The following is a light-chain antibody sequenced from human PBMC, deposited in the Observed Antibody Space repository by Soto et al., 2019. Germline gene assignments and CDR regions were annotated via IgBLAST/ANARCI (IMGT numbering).Light chain of an antibody. J-gene: IGLJ2*01. Sequence: QSVLTQPPSVSAAPGQKVTISCSGSSSNIGNNYVSWYQQLPGTAPKLLIYDNNKRPSGIPDRFSCSKAGTSATLGITGLPTGDEADYYCGTWDSRLSAVVFGGGTKLTVL. V-gene: IGLV1-51*01. CDR1: SSNIGNNY. CDR2: DNN. CDR3: GTWDSRLSAVV.